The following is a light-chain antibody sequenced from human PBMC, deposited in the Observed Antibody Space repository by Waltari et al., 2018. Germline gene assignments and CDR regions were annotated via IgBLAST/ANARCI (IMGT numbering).Light chain of an antibody. V-gene: IGLV2-11*01. Sequence: QXALXXPXXXSXSPXPSVTISCTGTHNEIGDYNNVSWYQQHPVXAPNLMIFYVTKRPSGXPXXXXXSKSGXTASLTISGLQTEDEAXXXXCSXVGXXXVFGXGXXXTVL. CDR1: HNEIGDYNN. CDR2: YVT. J-gene: IGLJ1*01. CDR3: CSXVGXXXV.